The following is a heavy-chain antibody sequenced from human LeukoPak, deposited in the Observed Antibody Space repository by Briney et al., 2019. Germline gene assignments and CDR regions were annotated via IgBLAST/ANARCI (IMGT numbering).Heavy chain of an antibody. Sequence: SETLSFTCTVSGGSISSHYWSWIRQPPGKGLEWIGYIYYSGSTNYNPSLKSRVTISIDTSRTQFSLKLSSVTAADTAVYYCARDSSHQGYYYYMDVWGKGTTVTVSS. CDR2: IYYSGST. CDR3: ARDSSHQGYYYYMDV. V-gene: IGHV4-59*11. J-gene: IGHJ6*03. D-gene: IGHD2-2*01. CDR1: GGSISSHY.